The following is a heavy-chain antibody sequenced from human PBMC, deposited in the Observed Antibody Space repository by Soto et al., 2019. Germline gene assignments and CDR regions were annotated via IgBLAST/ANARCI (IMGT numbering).Heavy chain of an antibody. CDR1: GGTFSSYA. V-gene: IGHV1-69*12. CDR2: IIPIFGTA. Sequence: QVQLVQSGAEVKKPGSSVKVSCKASGGTFSSYAISWVRQAPGQGLEWMGGIIPIFGTANYAQKFQGRVTITADESTSTAYMELSSLRSEDTAVYYCARDLFPIVLVPAAATKDYGMDVWGQGTTVTVSS. CDR3: ARDLFPIVLVPAAATKDYGMDV. J-gene: IGHJ6*02. D-gene: IGHD2-2*01.